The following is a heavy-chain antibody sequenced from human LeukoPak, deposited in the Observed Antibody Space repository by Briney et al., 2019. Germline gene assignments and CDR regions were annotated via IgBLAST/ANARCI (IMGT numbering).Heavy chain of an antibody. V-gene: IGHV3-20*04. J-gene: IGHJ4*02. CDR3: AKDTDGAAAGTTWGH. D-gene: IGHD6-13*01. CDR2: ISWNSGSI. Sequence: GGSLRLSCAASGFTFDDYGMSWVRQAPGKGLEWVSGISWNSGSIVYADSVKGRFTISRDNAKNSLYLQMNSLRAEDTALYYCAKDTDGAAAGTTWGHWGQGTLVTVSS. CDR1: GFTFDDYG.